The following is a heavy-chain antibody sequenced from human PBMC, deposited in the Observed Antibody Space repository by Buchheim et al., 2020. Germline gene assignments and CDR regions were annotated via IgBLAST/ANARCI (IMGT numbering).Heavy chain of an antibody. Sequence: QVQLQESGPGLVKPSETLSLTCTVSGGSISSYYWSWIRQPPGKGLEWIGYIYYSGSTNYNPSLKSRVTISVDTSKNQFSLKLSSVTAADTAVYYCARGFSAQKSRWFDPWGQGTL. CDR2: IYYSGST. J-gene: IGHJ5*02. CDR3: ARGFSAQKSRWFDP. V-gene: IGHV4-59*08. CDR1: GGSISSYY. D-gene: IGHD6-19*01.